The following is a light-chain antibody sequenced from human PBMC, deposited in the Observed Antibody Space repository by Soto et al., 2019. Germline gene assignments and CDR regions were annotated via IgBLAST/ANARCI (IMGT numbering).Light chain of an antibody. Sequence: DIQMTQSPSSLSASVGDRVTITCRASQGISNYLAWYQQRPGEVPKLLIYAASTLQSGVPSRFSGSGSGTDFTLAISSLQHEDDATYYCQKYSSVITFGQGTRLEIK. V-gene: IGKV1-27*01. J-gene: IGKJ5*01. CDR2: AAS. CDR1: QGISNY. CDR3: QKYSSVIT.